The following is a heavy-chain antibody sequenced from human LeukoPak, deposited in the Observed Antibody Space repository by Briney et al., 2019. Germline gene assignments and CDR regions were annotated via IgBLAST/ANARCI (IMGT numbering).Heavy chain of an antibody. V-gene: IGHV5-51*01. Sequence: GESLKISFKGSGYSFTSYWIGWVRQMPGKGLEWMGIIYPGDSDTRYSPSFQGQVTISADKSISTAYLQWSSLKASDTAMYYCARAVGWYYDSSGTLHFDYWGQGTLVTVSS. CDR3: ARAVGWYYDSSGTLHFDY. CDR2: IYPGDSDT. CDR1: GYSFTSYW. J-gene: IGHJ4*02. D-gene: IGHD3-22*01.